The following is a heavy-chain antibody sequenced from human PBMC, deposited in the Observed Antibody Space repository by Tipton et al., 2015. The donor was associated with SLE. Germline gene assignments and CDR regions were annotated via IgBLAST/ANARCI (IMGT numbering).Heavy chain of an antibody. V-gene: IGHV4-61*02. CDR3: ARTRVGATVDY. D-gene: IGHD1-26*01. CDR1: GGSISSSSYY. Sequence: TLSLTCTVSGGSISSSSYYWSWIRQPAGKGLEWIGRIYTSGSTNYNPSLKSRVTISVDTSKNQFSLKLSSVTAADTAVYYCARTRVGATVDYWGQGTLVTVSS. J-gene: IGHJ4*02. CDR2: IYTSGST.